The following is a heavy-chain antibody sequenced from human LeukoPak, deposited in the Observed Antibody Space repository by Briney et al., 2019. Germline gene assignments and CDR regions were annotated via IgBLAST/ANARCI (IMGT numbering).Heavy chain of an antibody. CDR3: ARDLAWGAFDY. CDR1: GFTFSNHG. V-gene: IGHV3-23*01. J-gene: IGHJ4*02. D-gene: IGHD7-27*01. CDR2: VSPPGGGT. Sequence: PGGTLRLSCAASGFTFSNHGMNWVRQAPGKGLEWLSGVSPPGGGTYYADSVKGRVTISRDDSKNTLSLQMNSLRVEDTAVYYCARDLAWGAFDYWGQGTLVTVSS.